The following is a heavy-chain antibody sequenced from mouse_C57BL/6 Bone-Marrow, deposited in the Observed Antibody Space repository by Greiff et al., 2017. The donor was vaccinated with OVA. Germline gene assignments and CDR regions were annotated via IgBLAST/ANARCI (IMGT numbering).Heavy chain of an antibody. Sequence: VQLQQPDAELVKPGASVKMSCKASGYTFTDHSITWMKQRPGQGLEWIGYIYPSDGSTKYNEKFKGKATLTVDKSSSTAYMQLSSLTSEDSAVSVYEGGSYGHYYFGYRGQSTTLTVSS. CDR1: GYTFTDHS. D-gene: IGHD1-1*02. J-gene: IGHJ2*01. CDR3: EGGSYGHYYFGY. CDR2: IYPSDGST. V-gene: IGHV1-78*01.